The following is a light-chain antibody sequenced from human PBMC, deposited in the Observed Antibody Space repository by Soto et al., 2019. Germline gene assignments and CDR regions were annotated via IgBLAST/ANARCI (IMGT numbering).Light chain of an antibody. CDR3: SSYTSSFTVV. CDR2: EVS. V-gene: IGLV2-18*02. Sequence: QSALTQPPSVSGSPGQSVTISCTGSSSDVGTYDRVSWYQRPPGTAPKLMIYEVSNRPSGVPDRFSGSKSGNTASLTISGLKAEDEADYYCSSYTSSFTVVFGGGTKLTVL. CDR1: SSDVGTYDR. J-gene: IGLJ3*02.